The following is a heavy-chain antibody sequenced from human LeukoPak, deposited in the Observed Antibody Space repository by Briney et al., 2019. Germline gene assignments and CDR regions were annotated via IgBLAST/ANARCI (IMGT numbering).Heavy chain of an antibody. Sequence: SETLSLTCTVSGGSISSSSYYWGWIRQPPGKGLEWIGSIYYSGSTYYNPSLKSRVTISVDTSKNQFSLKLSSVTAADTAVYYCARLPVVGANALVIDYWGQGTLVTVSS. CDR2: IYYSGST. J-gene: IGHJ4*02. CDR1: GGSISSSSYY. CDR3: ARLPVVGANALVIDY. V-gene: IGHV4-39*01. D-gene: IGHD1-26*01.